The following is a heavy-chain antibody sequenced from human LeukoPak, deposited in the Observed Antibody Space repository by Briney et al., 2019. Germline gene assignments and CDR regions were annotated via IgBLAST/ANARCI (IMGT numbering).Heavy chain of an antibody. Sequence: GGSLRLSCAASGFIFTDYWMNWVRQAPGRGLGWLASVKGDGSATSYVDSVKGRFTISRDNSKNTLYLQMNSLRAEDTAVYYCAKKFRPMIAPSDAFDIWGQGTMVTVSS. V-gene: IGHV3-7*03. D-gene: IGHD3-22*01. CDR3: AKKFRPMIAPSDAFDI. J-gene: IGHJ3*02. CDR2: VKGDGSAT. CDR1: GFIFTDYW.